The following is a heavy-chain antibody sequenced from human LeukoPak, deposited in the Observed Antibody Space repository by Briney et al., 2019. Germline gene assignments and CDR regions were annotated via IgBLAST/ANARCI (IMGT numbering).Heavy chain of an antibody. Sequence: GGSLRLSCATSGFTFSSYGMHWVRQAPGKGLEWVAVISYDGSNKYYADSVKGRFTISRDNSKNTLYLQMDSLRAEDTAVYYCAKGPYYYGSGSFNWFDPWGQGTLVTVSS. CDR2: ISYDGSNK. D-gene: IGHD3-10*01. J-gene: IGHJ5*02. CDR1: GFTFSSYG. V-gene: IGHV3-30*18. CDR3: AKGPYYYGSGSFNWFDP.